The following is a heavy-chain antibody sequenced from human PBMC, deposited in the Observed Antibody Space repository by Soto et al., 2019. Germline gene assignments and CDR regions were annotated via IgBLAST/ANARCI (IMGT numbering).Heavy chain of an antibody. J-gene: IGHJ6*02. Sequence: PSETLSLTCTVSGGSISSYYWSWIRQPPGKGLEWIGYIYYSGSTSYNPSLKSRVTISVDTSKNQFSLKLSSVTAADTAVYYCARAVVPYYYYYYGMDVWGQGTTVTVSS. CDR2: IYYSGST. V-gene: IGHV4-59*01. CDR1: GGSISSYY. D-gene: IGHD3-22*01. CDR3: ARAVVPYYYYYYGMDV.